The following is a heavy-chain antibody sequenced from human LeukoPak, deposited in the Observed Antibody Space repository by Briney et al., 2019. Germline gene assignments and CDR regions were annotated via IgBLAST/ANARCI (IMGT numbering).Heavy chain of an antibody. D-gene: IGHD6-25*01. CDR2: IYYSGST. CDR3: ARGGSAFDI. J-gene: IGHJ3*02. CDR1: GGSVSSGSYY. Sequence: SQSLSLTCTVAGGSVSSGSYYSSWLRQSPGKGLEFIGYIYYSGSTNYNPSLKSRFTISIDTSKNQFSLRLQSVGAADTAVYYCARGGSAFDIWGQGTMVTVSS. V-gene: IGHV4-61*01.